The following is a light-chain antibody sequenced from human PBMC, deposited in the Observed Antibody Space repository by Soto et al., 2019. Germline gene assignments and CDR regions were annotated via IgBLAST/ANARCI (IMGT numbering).Light chain of an antibody. J-gene: IGKJ5*01. CDR3: QYYGSSPPIT. CDR1: QSISSSY. CDR2: GAS. V-gene: IGKV3-20*01. Sequence: EIVMTQSPATLSVSPXERATLSYXXSQSISSSYLAWYQQKPGQAPRLLIYGASSRATGIPDRFSGSGSGTEFTLTISRLEPEDFAVYYCQYYGSSPPITFGQGTRLEIK.